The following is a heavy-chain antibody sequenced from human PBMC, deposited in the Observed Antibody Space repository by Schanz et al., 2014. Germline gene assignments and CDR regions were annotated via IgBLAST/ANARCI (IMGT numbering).Heavy chain of an antibody. CDR3: ARDYYDSSGYYYCDY. V-gene: IGHV1-46*01. J-gene: IGHJ4*02. CDR1: GYTFTSDS. D-gene: IGHD3-22*01. Sequence: GPGVKEPGSSVKVSCKASGYTFTSDSMHWVRQAPGQGLEWMATINPSGGSTSFAQKFQGRVTMTRATSTSTVNMELSSLRSEDTAMYYCARDYYDSSGYYYCDYWGQGTLVTVSS. CDR2: INPSGGST.